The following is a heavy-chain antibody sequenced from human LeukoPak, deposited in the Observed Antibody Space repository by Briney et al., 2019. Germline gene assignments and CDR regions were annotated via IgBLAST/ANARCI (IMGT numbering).Heavy chain of an antibody. D-gene: IGHD2-2*01. Sequence: SETLSLTCAVYGGSFSGYYWSWIRQPPGKGLEWIGEINHSGSTNYNPSLKSRVTISVDTSKNQFSLKLSSVTAADTAVYYCARLASSTSCYPPCLFDYWGQGTLVTVSS. CDR1: GGSFSGYY. CDR3: ARLASSTSCYPPCLFDY. V-gene: IGHV4-34*01. J-gene: IGHJ4*02. CDR2: INHSGST.